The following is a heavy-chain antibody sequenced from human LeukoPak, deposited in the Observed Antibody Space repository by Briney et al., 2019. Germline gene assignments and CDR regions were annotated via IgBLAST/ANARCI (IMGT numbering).Heavy chain of an antibody. D-gene: IGHD3-10*01. CDR1: GFTFGNYW. CDR2: INRDGSIT. Sequence: GGSLRLSCAASGFTFGNYWLHWVRQAPGKGLVWVSRINRDGSITKYADSVKGRFTVSRDNAKNTLDLQMNSLRAEDTAVYYCARDKRSGESSEIDYWGQGTLVTVSS. J-gene: IGHJ4*02. V-gene: IGHV3-74*01. CDR3: ARDKRSGESSEIDY.